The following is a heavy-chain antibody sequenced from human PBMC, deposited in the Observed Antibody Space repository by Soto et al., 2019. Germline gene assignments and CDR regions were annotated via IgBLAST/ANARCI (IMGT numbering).Heavy chain of an antibody. CDR3: TREWGPSYYYDSSGFYPDS. J-gene: IGHJ4*02. D-gene: IGHD3-22*01. CDR1: GYGTRTSSY. Sequence: PWGTLSLPCGVSGYGTRTSSYWGWVRQPPRKGLEWIGAINHRGKSHYNSSHKRRVNMSVDTSRNQFSLSLTSVTAADTAIYSCTREWGPSYYYDSSGFYPDSWGQGTLVTVSS. CDR2: INHRGKS. V-gene: IGHV4-38-2*02.